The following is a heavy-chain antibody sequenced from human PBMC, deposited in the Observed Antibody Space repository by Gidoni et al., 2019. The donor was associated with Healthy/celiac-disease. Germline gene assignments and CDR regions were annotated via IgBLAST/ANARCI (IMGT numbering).Heavy chain of an antibody. J-gene: IGHJ5*02. CDR1: GFSLSTSGVG. CDR2: IYWNDDK. Sequence: QITLKESGPTLVKPTQTLTLTCTFSGFSLSTSGVGVGWIRQPPGKALEWLALIYWNDDKRYSPPLKSRLTITKDTSKNQVVLTMTNMDPVDTATYYCALTQVYYDFWSARGNWFDPWGQGTLVTVSS. D-gene: IGHD3-3*01. CDR3: ALTQVYYDFWSARGNWFDP. V-gene: IGHV2-5*01.